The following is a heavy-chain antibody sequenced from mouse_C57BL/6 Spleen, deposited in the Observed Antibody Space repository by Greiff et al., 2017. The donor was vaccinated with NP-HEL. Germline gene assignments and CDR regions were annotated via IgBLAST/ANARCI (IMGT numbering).Heavy chain of an antibody. D-gene: IGHD1-1*01. CDR2: IYPRDGST. J-gene: IGHJ3*01. CDR3: ARGDYYGSSYGVFAY. Sequence: QVQLQQSDAELVKPGASVKISCKVSGYTFTDHTIHWVKQRPEQGLEWIGYIYPRDGSTKYNEKFKGKATLTADKSSSTAYMQLNSLTSEDSAVYFCARGDYYGSSYGVFAYWGQGTLVTVSA. CDR1: GYTFTDHT. V-gene: IGHV1-78*01.